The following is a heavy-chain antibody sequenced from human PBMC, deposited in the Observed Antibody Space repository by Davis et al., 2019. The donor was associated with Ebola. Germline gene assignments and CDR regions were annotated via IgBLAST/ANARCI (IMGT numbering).Heavy chain of an antibody. CDR3: AAEYYYYGMDV. Sequence: SQTLSLTCAVYGGSFSGYYWSWIRQPPGKGLEWIGEINHSGSTNYNPSLKSRVTIYVDTSKNQFSLKLSSVTAADTAVYYCAAEYYYYGMDVWGQGTTVTVSS. CDR2: INHSGST. CDR1: GGSFSGYY. J-gene: IGHJ6*02. V-gene: IGHV4-34*01.